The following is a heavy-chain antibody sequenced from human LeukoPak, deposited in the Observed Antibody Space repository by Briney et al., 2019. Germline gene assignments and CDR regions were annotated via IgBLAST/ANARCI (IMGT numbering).Heavy chain of an antibody. CDR3: ARGRRYYYGSGSYYEWDY. Sequence: SETLSLTCAVSGYSISSGYYWGWIRQPPGKGLEWIGSIYHSGSTNYNPSLKSRVTISVDTSKNQFSLKLSSVTAADTAVYYCARGRRYYYGSGSYYEWDYWGQGTLVTVSS. J-gene: IGHJ4*02. CDR1: GYSISSGYY. V-gene: IGHV4-38-2*01. CDR2: IYHSGST. D-gene: IGHD3-10*01.